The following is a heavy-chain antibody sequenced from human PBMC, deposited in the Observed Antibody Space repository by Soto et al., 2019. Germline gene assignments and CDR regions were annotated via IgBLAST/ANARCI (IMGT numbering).Heavy chain of an antibody. CDR3: AADSLGSSGTDAFDI. Sequence: SVKVSCKASGFTFTSSAVQWVRQARGQRLEWIGWIVVGSGNTNYAQKFQERVTITRDMSTSTAYMELSSLRSEDTAVYYCAADSLGSSGTDAFDIWGQGTMVTVSS. CDR2: IVVGSGNT. V-gene: IGHV1-58*01. CDR1: GFTFTSSA. J-gene: IGHJ3*02. D-gene: IGHD6-13*01.